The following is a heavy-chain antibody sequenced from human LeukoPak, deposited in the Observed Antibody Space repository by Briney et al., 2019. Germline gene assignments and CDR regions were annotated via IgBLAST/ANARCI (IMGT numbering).Heavy chain of an antibody. Sequence: SEILSLTCAVYGGSFSDYYWSWIRQPPGKGLEWIGEINHSGSTNYNPSLKSRVTISVDTSKNQFSLKLSSVTAADTAVYYCARQSDIVATIGYWGQGTLVTVSS. CDR2: INHSGST. J-gene: IGHJ4*02. CDR3: ARQSDIVATIGY. V-gene: IGHV4-34*01. D-gene: IGHD5-12*01. CDR1: GGSFSDYY.